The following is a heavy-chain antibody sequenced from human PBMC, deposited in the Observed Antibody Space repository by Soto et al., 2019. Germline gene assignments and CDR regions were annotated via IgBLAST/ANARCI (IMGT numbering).Heavy chain of an antibody. D-gene: IGHD6-13*01. CDR1: GGSISSGGYS. CDR3: VLTAAGRYYFDY. V-gene: IGHV4-30-2*03. Sequence: LSLTCAVSGGSISSGGYSWSWIRQPPGKGLEWIGSIYYSGSTYYNPSLKSRVTISVDTSKNQFSLKLSSVTAADTAVYYCVLTAAGRYYFDYWGQGTLVTVSS. J-gene: IGHJ4*02. CDR2: IYYSGST.